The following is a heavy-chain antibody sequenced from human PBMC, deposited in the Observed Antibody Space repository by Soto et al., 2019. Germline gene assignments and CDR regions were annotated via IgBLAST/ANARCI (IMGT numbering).Heavy chain of an antibody. D-gene: IGHD6-13*01. CDR2: ISYDGSNK. Sequence: QVQLVESGGGVVQPGRSLRLSCAASGFTFSSYGMHWVRQAPGKGLEWVAVISYDGSNKYYADSVKGRFTISRDNSKKTLYLQMNSLRAEDTVVYYCAKDPRDSSSWYYYYYYGMDVWGQGTTVTVSS. CDR3: AKDPRDSSSWYYYYYYGMDV. V-gene: IGHV3-30*18. J-gene: IGHJ6*02. CDR1: GFTFSSYG.